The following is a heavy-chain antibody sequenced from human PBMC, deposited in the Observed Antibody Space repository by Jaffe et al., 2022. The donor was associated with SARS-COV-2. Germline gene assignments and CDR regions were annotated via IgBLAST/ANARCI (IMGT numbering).Heavy chain of an antibody. CDR1: GGSISSSSYY. CDR2: IYYSGST. V-gene: IGHV4-39*01. Sequence: QLQLQESGPGLVKPSETLSLTCTVSGGSISSSSYYWGWIRQPPGKGLEWIGSIYYSGSTYYNPSLKSRVTISVDTSKNQFSLKLSSVTAADTAVYYCARQMGYSSSSKGYYFDYWGQGTLVTVSS. D-gene: IGHD6-6*01. CDR3: ARQMGYSSSSKGYYFDY. J-gene: IGHJ4*02.